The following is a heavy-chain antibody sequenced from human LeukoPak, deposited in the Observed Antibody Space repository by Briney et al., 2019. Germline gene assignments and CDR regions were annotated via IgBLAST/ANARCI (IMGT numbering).Heavy chain of an antibody. D-gene: IGHD3-10*01. Sequence: PGRSLRLSCAASGFTFSSYAMHWVRQAPGKGLEWVSAISGSGGSTYYADSVKGRFTISRDNSKNTLYLQMNSLRAEDTAVYYCAKRIRGYYGLWGQGTLVTVSS. V-gene: IGHV3-23*01. CDR2: ISGSGGST. CDR3: AKRIRGYYGL. J-gene: IGHJ4*02. CDR1: GFTFSSYA.